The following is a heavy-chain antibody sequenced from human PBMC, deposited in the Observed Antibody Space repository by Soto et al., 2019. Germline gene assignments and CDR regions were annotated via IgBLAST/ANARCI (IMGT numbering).Heavy chain of an antibody. J-gene: IGHJ4*02. CDR2: IIPILGIA. Sequence: QVQLVQSGAEFKKPGSSVKVSCTASGCTFISYTIRWLRQAPVQGLEWMGRIIPILGIATYAQKCQGRVTITADKSTSTASMELSSLRSEDTAVYYCERCPDYACDCWGQGTLVTVSA. CDR1: GCTFISYT. V-gene: IGHV1-69*02. CDR3: ERCPDYACDC. D-gene: IGHD4-17*01.